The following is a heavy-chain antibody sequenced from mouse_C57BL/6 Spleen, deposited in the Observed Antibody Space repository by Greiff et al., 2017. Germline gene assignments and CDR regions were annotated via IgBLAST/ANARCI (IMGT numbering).Heavy chain of an antibody. D-gene: IGHD2-4*01. CDR1: GFSLTGYG. V-gene: IGHV2-5*01. CDR2: IWRGGGT. Sequence: QVQLQQSGPGLVQPSQSLSITCTASGFSLTGYGVHWVRQSPGKGLEWLGVIWRGGGTDYNAAFMSRLSISTDNSKSQVFFRMNSLQADDTAIYDCAKNYYDYGSAWFAYWGQGTMVTVSA. J-gene: IGHJ3*01. CDR3: AKNYYDYGSAWFAY.